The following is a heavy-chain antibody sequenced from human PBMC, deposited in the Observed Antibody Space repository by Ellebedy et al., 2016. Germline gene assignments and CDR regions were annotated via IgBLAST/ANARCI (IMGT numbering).Heavy chain of an antibody. CDR2: IHDSGSA. D-gene: IGHD3-10*01. J-gene: IGHJ5*02. Sequence: SETLSLTCTVSHGSISSYNWNWIRQPPGKGLEWIGYIHDSGSAKYNPSLTGRAIISKDTSKNQISLKLTSVTAADTAMYYCARDSQSYYGSGSFDPWGQGTLVTVPS. CDR1: HGSISSYN. V-gene: IGHV4-59*01. CDR3: ARDSQSYYGSGSFDP.